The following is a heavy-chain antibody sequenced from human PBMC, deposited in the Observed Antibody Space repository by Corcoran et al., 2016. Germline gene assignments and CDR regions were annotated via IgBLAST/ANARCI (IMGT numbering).Heavy chain of an antibody. CDR1: GGSISSYY. CDR2: IYYSGST. Sequence: QVQLQESGPGLVKPSETLSLTCTVPGGSISSYYWSWIRQPPGKGLEWIGYIYYSGSTNYNPSLKSRVTISVDTSKNQFSLKLSSVTAADTAVYYCARAQRWLVPGYYFDYWGQGTLVTVSS. V-gene: IGHV4-59*01. J-gene: IGHJ4*02. CDR3: ARAQRWLVPGYYFDY. D-gene: IGHD6-19*01.